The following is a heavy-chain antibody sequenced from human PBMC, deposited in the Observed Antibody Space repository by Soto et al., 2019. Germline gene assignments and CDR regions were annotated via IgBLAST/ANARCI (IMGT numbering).Heavy chain of an antibody. CDR1: AFTFSCCG. D-gene: IGHD2-8*01. Sequence: QVQLVESGGGVVQPGRSLRLSCAASAFTFSCCGMHWVRQAPGKGLEWVALISYDGSNKYYADSVKGRFTISRDNSKNTLYLQMNSLRAEDTAVYYCAKDRNWAPSPYAMDVWGQGTTVTVSS. J-gene: IGHJ6*02. CDR3: AKDRNWAPSPYAMDV. CDR2: ISYDGSNK. V-gene: IGHV3-30*18.